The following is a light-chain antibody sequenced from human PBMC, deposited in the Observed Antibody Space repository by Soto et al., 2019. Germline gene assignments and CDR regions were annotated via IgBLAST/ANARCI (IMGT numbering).Light chain of an antibody. CDR3: QQYNSYSPT. CDR2: AAS. V-gene: IGKV1-39*01. J-gene: IGKJ1*01. CDR1: QSIFSF. Sequence: DIQMTQSPSSLSASVGDRVTITCRASQSIFSFLSWYQQRPGKAPKLLIYAASSLQRGVPSTFSGSGSGTDFTLTISSLHPDDFATYYCQQYNSYSPTFGQGTKVDIK.